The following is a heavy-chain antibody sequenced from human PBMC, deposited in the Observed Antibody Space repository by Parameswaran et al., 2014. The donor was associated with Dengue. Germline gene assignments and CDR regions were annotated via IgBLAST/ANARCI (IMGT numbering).Heavy chain of an antibody. J-gene: IGHJ3*02. V-gene: IGHV5-51*01. D-gene: IGHD1-26*01. CDR3: ARLRIVGAPEGEGFDI. Sequence: VRQMPGKGLEWMGIIYPGDSDSRISPSFEGQVTISVDKSINTAYLQWSSLKASDTAMYYCARLRIVGAPEGEGFDIWGQGTKVTVSS. CDR2: IYPGDSDS.